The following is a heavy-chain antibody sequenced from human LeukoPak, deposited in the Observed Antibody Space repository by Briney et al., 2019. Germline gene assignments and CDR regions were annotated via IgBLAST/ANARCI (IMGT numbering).Heavy chain of an antibody. D-gene: IGHD3-16*02. V-gene: IGHV4-59*01. J-gene: IGHJ4*02. CDR3: ARGIYDYVWGSYRPSDYYFDY. CDR2: IYYSGST. Sequence: PSETLSLTCTVSGGSISSYYWSWIRQPPGKGLEWIGYIYYSGSTNYNPSLKSRVTISVDTSKNQFSLKLSSVTAADTAVYYCARGIYDYVWGSYRPSDYYFDYWGQGTLVTVSS. CDR1: GGSISSYY.